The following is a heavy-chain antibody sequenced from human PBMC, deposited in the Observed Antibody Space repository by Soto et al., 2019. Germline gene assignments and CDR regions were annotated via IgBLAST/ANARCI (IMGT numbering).Heavy chain of an antibody. J-gene: IGHJ4*02. CDR1: GYIFSDYY. CDR3: ARVLYRNVIHA. V-gene: IGHV1-2*02. Sequence: ASVKVSCKASGYIFSDYYIHWVRQAPGQGLEWMGWIDPRNGGTKYAQKFQDRRTMTTDTSTSTAFLELRRLRLDDTAVFFCARVLYRNVIHAWGQGTLVTVSS. CDR2: IDPRNGGT. D-gene: IGHD5-18*01.